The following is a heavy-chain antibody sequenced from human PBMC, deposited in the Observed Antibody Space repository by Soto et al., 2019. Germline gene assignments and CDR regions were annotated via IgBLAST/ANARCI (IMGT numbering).Heavy chain of an antibody. Sequence: QLQLQESGPGLVKPSEALSLTCTVSGGSISSSGHYWGWIRLTPGKGLEWIGNIFYSGGTHYNASFRSRVAISVDSSKNQLSLKVTSVTAADTAVYYCARRSYGSGVDLWGRGTLVTVSS. V-gene: IGHV4-39*01. D-gene: IGHD3-10*01. CDR1: GGSISSSGHY. J-gene: IGHJ5*02. CDR2: IFYSGGT. CDR3: ARRSYGSGVDL.